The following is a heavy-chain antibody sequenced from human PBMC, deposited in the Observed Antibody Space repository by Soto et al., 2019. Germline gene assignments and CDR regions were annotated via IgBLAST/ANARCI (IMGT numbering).Heavy chain of an antibody. V-gene: IGHV4-39*07. D-gene: IGHD3-3*01. Sequence: SETLSLTCTVSGGSISSGGYYWSWVRQPPGKGLEWIGEIYHSGSTNYNPSLKSRVTISVDKSKNQFSLKLSSVTAADTAVYYCARGEWPTGGMDVWGQGTTVTVSS. CDR2: IYHSGST. CDR3: ARGEWPTGGMDV. CDR1: GGSISSGGYY. J-gene: IGHJ6*02.